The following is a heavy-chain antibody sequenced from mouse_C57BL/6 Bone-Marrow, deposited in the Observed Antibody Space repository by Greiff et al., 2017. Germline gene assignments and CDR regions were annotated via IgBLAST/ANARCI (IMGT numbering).Heavy chain of an antibody. CDR3: SRDSYDVYYFIDY. J-gene: IGHJ2*01. V-gene: IGHV5-16*01. CDR2: INYDGSST. D-gene: IGHD2-3*01. CDR1: GFTFSDYY. Sequence: EVKLMESEGGLVQPGSSMKLSCTASGFTFSDYYMAWVRQVPEKGLEWVANINYDGSSTYYLYYLKSRFIISRDNAKYILYLQMSSLMSEDTATYYYSRDSYDVYYFIDYWYQGTTLTVSS.